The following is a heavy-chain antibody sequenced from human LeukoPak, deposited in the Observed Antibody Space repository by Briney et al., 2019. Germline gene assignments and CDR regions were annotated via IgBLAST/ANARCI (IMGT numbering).Heavy chain of an antibody. V-gene: IGHV4-30-2*01. D-gene: IGHD6-19*01. Sequence: SETLSLTCTVSGGSISSGGYYWSWIRQPPGKGLEWIGYIYHSGSTYYNPSLKSRVTISVDRSKNQFSLKLSSVTAADTAVYYCARDRVSDSSGWFYYYYYGMDVWGQGTTVTVSS. CDR2: IYHSGST. J-gene: IGHJ6*02. CDR1: GGSISSGGYY. CDR3: ARDRVSDSSGWFYYYYYGMDV.